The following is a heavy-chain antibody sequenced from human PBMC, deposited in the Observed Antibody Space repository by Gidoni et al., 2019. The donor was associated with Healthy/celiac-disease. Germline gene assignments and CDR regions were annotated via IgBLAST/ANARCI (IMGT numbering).Heavy chain of an antibody. V-gene: IGHV3-23*01. CDR3: AKYGSDCGGDCYLPLYYYYGMDV. CDR1: GFTFSSYA. D-gene: IGHD2-21*02. CDR2: ISGSGGST. J-gene: IGHJ6*02. Sequence: EVQLLESGGGLVQPGGSLRLSCAASGFTFSSYAMSWVRQAPGKGLEWVSAISGSGGSTYYADSVKGRFTISRDNSKNTLYLQMNSLRAEDTAVYYCAKYGSDCGGDCYLPLYYYYGMDVWGQGTTVTVSS.